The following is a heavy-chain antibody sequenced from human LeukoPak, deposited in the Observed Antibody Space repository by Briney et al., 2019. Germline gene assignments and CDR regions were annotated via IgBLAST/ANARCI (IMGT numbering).Heavy chain of an antibody. Sequence: SETLSLTCTVSGGSISSYYWSWIRQPPGKGLEWIGYIYYSGSTNYSPSLKSRVTISVDTSKNQFSLKLSSVTAADTAVYYCARGHYYDSRGYYYYGRDVWGQGTTVTVSS. V-gene: IGHV4-59*01. J-gene: IGHJ6*02. CDR2: IYYSGST. D-gene: IGHD3-22*01. CDR3: ARGHYYDSRGYYYYGRDV. CDR1: GGSISSYY.